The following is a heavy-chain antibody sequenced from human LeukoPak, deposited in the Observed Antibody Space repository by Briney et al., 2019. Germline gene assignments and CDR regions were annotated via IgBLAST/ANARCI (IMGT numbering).Heavy chain of an antibody. CDR2: ISWNSGNI. J-gene: IGHJ4*02. Sequence: PGGSLRLSXAASGFTFDDYAMHWVRQAPGKGLEWVSGISWNSGNIGYADSVKGRFTISRDNAKNSLYLQMNSLRAEGMALYYCAKGDCTNGVCYLDYWGQGTLVTVSS. V-gene: IGHV3-9*03. D-gene: IGHD2-8*01. CDR3: AKGDCTNGVCYLDY. CDR1: GFTFDDYA.